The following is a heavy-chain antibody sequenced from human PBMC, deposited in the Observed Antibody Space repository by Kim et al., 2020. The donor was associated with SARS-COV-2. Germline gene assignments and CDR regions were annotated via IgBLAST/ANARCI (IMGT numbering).Heavy chain of an antibody. CDR3: ARGILRYFFGLGTY. J-gene: IGHJ4*02. V-gene: IGHV3-30*01. D-gene: IGHD3-9*01. Sequence: ADSVKGRFTISRDNSQNTLYLQMNSLRAEDTAVYYCARGILRYFFGLGTYWGQGTLVTVSS.